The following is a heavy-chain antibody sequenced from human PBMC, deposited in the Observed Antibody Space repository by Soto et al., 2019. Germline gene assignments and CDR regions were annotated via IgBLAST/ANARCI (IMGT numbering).Heavy chain of an antibody. J-gene: IGHJ4*02. CDR2: IYYSGST. D-gene: IGHD3-22*01. Sequence: SETLSLTCTVSGGSISSSSYYWGWIRQPPGKGLEWIGSIYYSGSTYYNPSLKSRVTISVDTSKNQFSLKLSSVTAADTAVYHCAKDTYFRDSSGYYVFDYWGPGTQVT. CDR3: AKDTYFRDSSGYYVFDY. V-gene: IGHV4-39*02. CDR1: GGSISSSSYY.